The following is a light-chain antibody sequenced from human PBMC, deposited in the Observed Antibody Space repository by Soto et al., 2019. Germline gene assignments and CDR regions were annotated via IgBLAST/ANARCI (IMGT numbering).Light chain of an antibody. Sequence: QSALTQPASVSGSPGQSITISCTGTASDIGNYNYVSWYQVHPGKAPKRLIYGVSNRPSGVSNRFSGSRSGNAASLTISGLQADDEADYYCYSYSAYTTLWVFGGGTKLTVL. CDR3: YSYSAYTTLWV. CDR1: ASDIGNYNY. J-gene: IGLJ3*02. CDR2: GVS. V-gene: IGLV2-14*01.